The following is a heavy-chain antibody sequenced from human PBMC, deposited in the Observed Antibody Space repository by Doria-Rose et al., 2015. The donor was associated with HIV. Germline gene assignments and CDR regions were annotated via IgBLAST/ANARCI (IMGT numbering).Heavy chain of an antibody. CDR3: ARDWDDYGDFDY. CDR2: ISYDGTNK. J-gene: IGHJ4*02. V-gene: IGHV3-30-3*01. Sequence: QLVQSGGGVVQSGRSLRLSCAASGFTFSSYAMHWVRQAPGKGLEWVAVISYDGTNKYYSDSVKGRFTISRDNSKFTLYLQMNNLRAEDTAVYYCARDWDDYGDFDYWGQGTRGTGSA. D-gene: IGHD4-17*01. CDR1: GFTFSSYA.